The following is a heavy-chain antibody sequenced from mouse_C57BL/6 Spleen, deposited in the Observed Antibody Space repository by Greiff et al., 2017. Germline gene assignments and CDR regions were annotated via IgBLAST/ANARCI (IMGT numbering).Heavy chain of an antibody. V-gene: IGHV1-9*01. CDR2: ILPGSGST. CDR3: YYGSSFYY. Sequence: VQLQQSGAELMKPGASVKLSCKATGYTFTGYWIEWVKQRPGHGLEWIGEILPGSGSTNYNEKVKGKATFTADTASNTAYIQRRNLTTEDSAIYYCYYGSSFYYWGTGTTLTVAS. D-gene: IGHD1-1*01. CDR1: GYTFTGYW. J-gene: IGHJ2*01.